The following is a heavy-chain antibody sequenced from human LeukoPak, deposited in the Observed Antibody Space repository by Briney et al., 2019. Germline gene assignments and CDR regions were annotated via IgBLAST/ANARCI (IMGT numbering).Heavy chain of an antibody. D-gene: IGHD2-2*01. J-gene: IGHJ5*02. CDR2: INPNSGGT. Sequence: ASVKVSCKASGYTFTGYYMHCVRQAPGQGLEWMGWINPNSGGTNYAQKFQGRVTMTRDTSISTAYMELSRLRSDDTAVYYCARNYQLPYPFDPWGQGTLVTVSS. CDR3: ARNYQLPYPFDP. V-gene: IGHV1-2*02. CDR1: GYTFTGYY.